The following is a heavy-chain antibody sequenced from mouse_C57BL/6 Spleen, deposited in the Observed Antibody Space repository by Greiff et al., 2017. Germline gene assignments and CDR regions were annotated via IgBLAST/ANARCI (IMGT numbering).Heavy chain of an antibody. CDR2: INPGSGGT. CDR1: GYAFTNYL. D-gene: IGHD4-1*01. Sequence: QVQLQQSGAELVRPGTSVKVSCKASGYAFTNYLIEWVKQRPGQGLEWIGVINPGSGGTNYNEKFKGKATLTADKSASTAYMQLISLTSEDSAVYFCASTGTYAMDYWGQGTSVTVSS. J-gene: IGHJ4*01. CDR3: ASTGTYAMDY. V-gene: IGHV1-54*01.